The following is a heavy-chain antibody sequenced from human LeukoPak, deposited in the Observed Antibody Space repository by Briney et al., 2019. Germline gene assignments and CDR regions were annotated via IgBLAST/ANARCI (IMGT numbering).Heavy chain of an antibody. J-gene: IGHJ6*02. CDR3: ARDLRYYDILTGPDYGMDV. CDR2: INPNSGGT. D-gene: IGHD3-9*01. V-gene: IGHV1-2*02. Sequence: GASVKASCKASGYTFTGYYMHWVRQAPGQGLEWMGWINPNSGGTNYAQKFQGRVTMTRDTSISTAYMELSRLRSDDTAVYYCARDLRYYDILTGPDYGMDVWGQGTTVTVSS. CDR1: GYTFTGYY.